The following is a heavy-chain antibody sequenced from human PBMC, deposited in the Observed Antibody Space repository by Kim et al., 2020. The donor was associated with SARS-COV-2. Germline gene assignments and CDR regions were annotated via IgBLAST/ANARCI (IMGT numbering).Heavy chain of an antibody. CDR2: ISYDGSNK. D-gene: IGHD6-13*01. V-gene: IGHV3-30-3*01. Sequence: PGGSLRLSCAASGFTFSSYAMHWVRQAPGKGLEWVAVISYDGSNKYYADSVKGRFTISRDNSKNTLYLQMNSLRAEDTAVYYCARASSSWYGYYYYGMDVWGQGTTVTVSS. CDR1: GFTFSSYA. J-gene: IGHJ6*02. CDR3: ARASSSWYGYYYYGMDV.